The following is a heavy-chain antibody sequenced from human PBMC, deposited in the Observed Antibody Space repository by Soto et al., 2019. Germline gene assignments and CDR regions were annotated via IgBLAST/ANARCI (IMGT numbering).Heavy chain of an antibody. J-gene: IGHJ6*02. CDR1: GGTFSSYA. CDR3: AVKTLYGSGSYYGHYYYYGMDV. CDR2: IIPIFGTA. Sequence: SVKVSCKASGGTFSSYAISWVRQAPGQGLEWMGGIIPIFGTANYAQKFQGRVTITADESTSTAYMELSSLRSEDTAVYYCAVKTLYGSGSYYGHYYYYGMDVWGQGTTVTVSS. V-gene: IGHV1-69*13. D-gene: IGHD3-10*01.